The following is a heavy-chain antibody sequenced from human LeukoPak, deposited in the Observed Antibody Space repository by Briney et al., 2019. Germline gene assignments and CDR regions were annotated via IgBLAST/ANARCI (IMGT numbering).Heavy chain of an antibody. CDR1: GFTFSSYS. CDR3: AKDPTHFRVWDDYDNTRLNY. Sequence: GGSLRLSCAASGFTFSSYSMNWVRQAPGKGLEWVSSISGSSSYIYYADSVKGRFTISRDNAKNSLYLQMNSLRAEDTAVYYCAKDPTHFRVWDDYDNTRLNYWGQGTLVTVSS. D-gene: IGHD3-22*01. J-gene: IGHJ4*02. CDR2: ISGSSSYI. V-gene: IGHV3-21*06.